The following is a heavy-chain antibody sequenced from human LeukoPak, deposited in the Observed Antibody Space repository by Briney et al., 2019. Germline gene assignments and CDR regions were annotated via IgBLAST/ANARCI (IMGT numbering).Heavy chain of an antibody. CDR3: AKEMGTCSISTCSWRDYYYAMDV. CDR1: GLTFGNYG. V-gene: IGHV3-23*01. CDR2: IGGGGYTT. J-gene: IGHJ6*02. D-gene: IGHD2-15*01. Sequence: QPGGSLRLSCVASGLTFGNYGMNWVRQAPGKGLEWVSSIGGGGYTTYYADSVRGRFTISRDNSKNSMYLQMSSLRVEDTAIYYCAKEMGTCSISTCSWRDYYYAMDVWGQGTTVTVSS.